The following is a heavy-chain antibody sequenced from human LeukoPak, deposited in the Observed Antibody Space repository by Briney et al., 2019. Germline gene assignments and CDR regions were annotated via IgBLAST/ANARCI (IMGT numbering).Heavy chain of an antibody. J-gene: IGHJ5*02. D-gene: IGHD3-22*01. V-gene: IGHV1-2*06. CDR3: ARELGDLATRIVVVITWFDP. Sequence: ASVKVSCKASGYTFTGYYMHWVRQAPGQGLEWVGRINPNSGGTNYAQKFQGRVTMTRDTSIGTAYMELSRLRSDDTAVYYCARELGDLATRIVVVITWFDPWGQGTLVTVSS. CDR1: GYTFTGYY. CDR2: INPNSGGT.